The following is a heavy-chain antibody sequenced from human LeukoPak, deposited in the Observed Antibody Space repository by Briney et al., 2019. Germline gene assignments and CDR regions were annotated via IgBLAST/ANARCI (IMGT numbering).Heavy chain of an antibody. CDR2: IRSKAYGGTT. D-gene: IGHD1-7*01. CDR1: GFNFGDYT. CDR3: SRGYGSGTMNPFFDY. V-gene: IGHV3-49*04. Sequence: GGSLRLSCTASGFNFGDYTMSWVRQAPGKGPEWVTFIRSKAYGGTTEYAASVKGRFTISRDDSRSIAYLQMNSLKTEDTALYYCSRGYGSGTMNPFFDYWGQGTLVTVSS. J-gene: IGHJ4*02.